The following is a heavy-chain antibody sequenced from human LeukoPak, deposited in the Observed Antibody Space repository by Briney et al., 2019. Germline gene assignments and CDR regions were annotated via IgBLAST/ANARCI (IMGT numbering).Heavy chain of an antibody. CDR1: GFTFSDFA. D-gene: IGHD5-18*01. CDR2: IFQGGGEI. Sequence: GGSLRLSCAASGFTFSDFAMIWVRQPPGKGLEWVSSIFQGGGEIHYADSVRGRFTISRDNSRSTLFLQMNSLRAEDTAIYYCATYRQVMLPFESWGQGTLVTVSS. J-gene: IGHJ4*02. V-gene: IGHV3-23*01. CDR3: ATYRQVMLPFES.